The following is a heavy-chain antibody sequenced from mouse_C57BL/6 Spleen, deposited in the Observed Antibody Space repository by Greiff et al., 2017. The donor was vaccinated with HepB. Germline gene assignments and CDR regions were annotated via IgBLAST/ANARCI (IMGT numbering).Heavy chain of an antibody. CDR3: ARAPLGYFDY. Sequence: EVKLQESGPGLVKPSQSLSLTCSVTGYSITSGYYWNWIRQFPGNKLEWMGYISYDGSNNYNPSLKNRISITRDTSKNQFFLKLNSVTTEVTATYYCARAPLGYFDYWGQGTTLTVSS. J-gene: IGHJ2*01. CDR1: GYSITSGYY. V-gene: IGHV3-6*01. CDR2: ISYDGSN. D-gene: IGHD4-1*01.